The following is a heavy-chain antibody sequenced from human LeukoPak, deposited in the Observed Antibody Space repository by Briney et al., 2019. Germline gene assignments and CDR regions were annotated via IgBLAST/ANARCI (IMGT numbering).Heavy chain of an antibody. D-gene: IGHD3-22*01. Sequence: SETLSLTCAVYGGSFSGYYWSWIRQPPGKGLEWIGEINHSGSTNYNPSLKSRVTISVDTSKNQFSLKLSSVTAADTAVYYCARGPAKNYYDSSGYYYWGQGTLVTVSS. CDR3: ARGPAKNYYDSSGYYY. CDR2: INHSGST. V-gene: IGHV4-34*01. CDR1: GGSFSGYY. J-gene: IGHJ4*02.